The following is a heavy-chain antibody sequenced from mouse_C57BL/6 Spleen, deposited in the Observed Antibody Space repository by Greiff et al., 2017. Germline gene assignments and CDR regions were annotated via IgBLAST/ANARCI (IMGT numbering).Heavy chain of an antibody. CDR3: ARYITTVEGDFDY. V-gene: IGHV1-50*01. J-gene: IGHJ2*01. CDR1: GYTFTSYW. Sequence: QVQLQQPGAELVKPGASVKLSCKASGYTFTSYWMQWVKQRPGQGLEWIGEIDPSDSYTNYNQKFKGKATLTVDTSSSTAYMQLSSLTSEDSAVYYCARYITTVEGDFDYWGQGTTLTVSS. CDR2: IDPSDSYT. D-gene: IGHD1-1*01.